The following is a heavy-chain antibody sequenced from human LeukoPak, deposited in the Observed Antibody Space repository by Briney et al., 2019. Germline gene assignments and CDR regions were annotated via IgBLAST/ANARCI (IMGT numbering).Heavy chain of an antibody. J-gene: IGHJ4*02. CDR2: FDPEDGET. CDR3: ATGGYYGPGGKPYYFDY. D-gene: IGHD3-10*01. Sequence: GASVKVSCKVSGYTLTELSMHWVRQAPGKGLEWMGGFDPEDGETIYAQKFQGRVTMTEDTSTDTAYLELSSLRSEATAVNYHATGGYYGPGGKPYYFDYWGQGTLVTVSS. CDR1: GYTLTELS. V-gene: IGHV1-24*01.